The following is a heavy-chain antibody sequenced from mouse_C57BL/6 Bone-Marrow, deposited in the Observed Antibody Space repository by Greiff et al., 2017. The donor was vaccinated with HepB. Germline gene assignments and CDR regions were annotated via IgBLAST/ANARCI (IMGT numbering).Heavy chain of an antibody. CDR2: ISGGGGNT. Sequence: EVKLMESGGGLVKPGGSLKLSCAASGFTFSSYTMSWVRQTPEKRLEWVATISGGGGNTYYPDSVKGRFTISRDNAKNTLYLQMSSLRSEETALYYCAIYGNYFDYWGQGTTLTVSS. CDR3: AIYGNYFDY. V-gene: IGHV5-9*01. J-gene: IGHJ2*01. D-gene: IGHD2-1*01. CDR1: GFTFSSYT.